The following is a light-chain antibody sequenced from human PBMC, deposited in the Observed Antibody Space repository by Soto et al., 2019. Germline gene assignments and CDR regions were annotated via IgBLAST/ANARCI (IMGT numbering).Light chain of an antibody. CDR1: SSDVGAYNS. J-gene: IGLJ1*01. V-gene: IGLV2-14*03. Sequence: QSALTQPASVSGSPGQLITISCTGTSSDVGAYNSVSWYQQHPDKAPKLIIYSVSYRSSGVSDRFSGSKSDNTASLTISGLHTEDEADYYCSSSTSSSTYLFGTGTKLTVL. CDR3: SSSTSSSTYL. CDR2: SVS.